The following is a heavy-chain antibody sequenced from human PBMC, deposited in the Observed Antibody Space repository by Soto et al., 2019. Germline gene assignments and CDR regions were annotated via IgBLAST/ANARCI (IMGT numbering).Heavy chain of an antibody. CDR2: ISGNGGST. Sequence: PGGSLRLSCAASGFTFSSYAMSWVRQAPGKGLEWVSAISGNGGSTYYADSVKGRFTISRDNSKNTLYLQMNSLRAEDTAVYYCAKDLLYDFWSGYLGYWGQGTLVTVSS. CDR3: AKDLLYDFWSGYLGY. D-gene: IGHD3-3*01. CDR1: GFTFSSYA. J-gene: IGHJ4*02. V-gene: IGHV3-23*01.